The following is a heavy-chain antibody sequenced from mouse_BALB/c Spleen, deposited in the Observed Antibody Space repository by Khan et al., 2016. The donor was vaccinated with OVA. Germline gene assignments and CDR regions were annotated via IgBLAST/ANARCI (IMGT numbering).Heavy chain of an antibody. CDR3: ARTHDE. V-gene: IGHV1-4*01. D-gene: IGHD2-3*01. CDR2: INPSSGYT. Sequence: QVQLQQSGAELARPGASVKMSCKVSGYSFTSYTMHWVQQRPGKGLEWLGYINPSSGYTKYKQKFKDKATLTAENSYSHSYLQLSSLTSEDSAVYYWARTHDEWSQGTTVTVSS. J-gene: IGHJ2*01. CDR1: GYSFTSYT.